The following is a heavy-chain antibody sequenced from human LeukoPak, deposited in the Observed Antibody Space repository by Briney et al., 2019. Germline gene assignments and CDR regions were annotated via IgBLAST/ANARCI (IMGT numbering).Heavy chain of an antibody. Sequence: GGSLRLSCAASGFTFSTYVMHWVRQAPGKGLEYVSTISHNGDSTFYANSAKGRFTISRDNSKNTLYLQMGSLRPEDMAVYYCARDGPGYSSGWYWFDPWGQGTLVTVSS. CDR2: ISHNGDST. CDR3: ARDGPGYSSGWYWFDP. D-gene: IGHD6-13*01. J-gene: IGHJ5*02. V-gene: IGHV3-64*01. CDR1: GFTFSTYV.